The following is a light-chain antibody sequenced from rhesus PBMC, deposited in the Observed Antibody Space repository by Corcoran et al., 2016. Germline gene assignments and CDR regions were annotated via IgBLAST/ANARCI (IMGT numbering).Light chain of an antibody. CDR1: QSVNSN. V-gene: IGKV3-35*01. CDR2: GAS. J-gene: IGKJ4*01. Sequence: ETVMTQSPATLSLSPGERATLACRASQSVNSNLAWYQQKPGHAPRLLIYGASNRDTGIPHRFSGSGSGTDFTLTLSSLEPEDVGVYYCQQESNWPLTFGGGTKVEIK. CDR3: QQESNWPLT.